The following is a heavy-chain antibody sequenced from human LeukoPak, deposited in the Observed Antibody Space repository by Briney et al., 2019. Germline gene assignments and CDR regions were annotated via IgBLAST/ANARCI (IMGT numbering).Heavy chain of an antibody. J-gene: IGHJ3*02. V-gene: IGHV4-39*01. CDR2: INYRGST. CDR1: GGSISSGIHF. D-gene: IGHD6-19*01. Sequence: ETPSLTCTVSGGSISSGIHFWIWIRQPPGMGLEWIGSINYRGSTYYNPSLKSRATISVDTSKNQFCLKLTSVTAADTALYYCARQIAVAGEWAFDIWGPGRMRTVSS. CDR3: ARQIAVAGEWAFDI.